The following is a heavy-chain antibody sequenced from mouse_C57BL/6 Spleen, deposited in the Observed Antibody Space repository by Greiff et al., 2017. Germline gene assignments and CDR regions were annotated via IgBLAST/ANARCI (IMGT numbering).Heavy chain of an antibody. Sequence: QVQLQQPGAELVMPGASVKLSCKASGYTFTSYWMHWVKQRPGQGLEWIGEIDPSDSYTNYNQKFKGKSTLTVDKSSSTAYMQLSSLTSEDSAVYYCARAPIYYCCSSYAMCYWGQGASVTVSS. V-gene: IGHV1-69*01. D-gene: IGHD1-1*01. CDR2: IDPSDSYT. CDR3: ARAPIYYCCSSYAMCY. J-gene: IGHJ4*01. CDR1: GYTFTSYW.